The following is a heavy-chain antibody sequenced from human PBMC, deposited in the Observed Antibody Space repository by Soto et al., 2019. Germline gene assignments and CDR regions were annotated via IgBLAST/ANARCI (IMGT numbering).Heavy chain of an antibody. V-gene: IGHV3-7*01. Sequence: EVQLVESGGGLVQPGGSLRLSCAASGFSFSTYWMSWVRQAPGKGLEWVANIKQDGSEKYYVASVKGRFTISRDNAKNSLYLQMNSLRVEGSAVYYCARGDRYCTGSGATCHPHWFDPWGQGTLVTVSS. CDR2: IKQDGSEK. D-gene: IGHD2-8*02. CDR3: ARGDRYCTGSGATCHPHWFDP. J-gene: IGHJ5*02. CDR1: GFSFSTYW.